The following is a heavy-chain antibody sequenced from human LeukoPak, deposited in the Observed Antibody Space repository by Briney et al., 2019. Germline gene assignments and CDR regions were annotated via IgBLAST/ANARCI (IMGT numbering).Heavy chain of an antibody. J-gene: IGHJ4*02. Sequence: GGSLRLSCAASGFTFSSYAMSWVRQAAGKGLEWVSAISGSGGSTYYADSVKGRFTISRDNSKNTLYLQMNSLRAEDTAVYYCATPPWVWGSYPSFDYWGQGTLVTVSS. CDR2: ISGSGGST. CDR3: ATPPWVWGSYPSFDY. V-gene: IGHV3-23*01. D-gene: IGHD3-16*01. CDR1: GFTFSSYA.